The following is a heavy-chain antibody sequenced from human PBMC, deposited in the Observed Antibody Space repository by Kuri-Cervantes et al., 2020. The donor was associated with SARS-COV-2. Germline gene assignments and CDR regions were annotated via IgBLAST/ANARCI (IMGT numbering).Heavy chain of an antibody. CDR3: AKWGGYCSGGSCSLPFQH. CDR1: GFTFSSYW. CDR2: INSDGSST. Sequence: ESLKISCAASGFTFSSYWMHWVRQAPGKGLVWVSRINSDGSSTSYADSVKGRFTISRDNSKNTLYLQMNSLRAEGTAVYYCAKWGGYCSGGSCSLPFQHWGQGTLVTVSS. D-gene: IGHD2-15*01. V-gene: IGHV3-74*01. J-gene: IGHJ1*01.